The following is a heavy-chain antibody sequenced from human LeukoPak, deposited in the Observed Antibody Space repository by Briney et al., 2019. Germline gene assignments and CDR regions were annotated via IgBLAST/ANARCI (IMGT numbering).Heavy chain of an antibody. D-gene: IGHD6-13*01. CDR1: GFTFSSYE. Sequence: SGGSLRLSCAASGFTFSSYEMNWVRQAPGKGLEWVSYISGSGSTVYYADSVKGRFTISRDNAKNSLYLQMNSLRAEDTAVYYCARGSSGWYYFDCWGQGTLVTVSS. J-gene: IGHJ4*02. V-gene: IGHV3-48*03. CDR3: ARGSSGWYYFDC. CDR2: ISGSGSTV.